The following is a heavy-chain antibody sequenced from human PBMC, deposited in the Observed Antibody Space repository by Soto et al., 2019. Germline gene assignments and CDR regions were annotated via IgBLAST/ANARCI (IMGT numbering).Heavy chain of an antibody. J-gene: IGHJ6*02. CDR3: ATSVGIAPTGGDGMDV. CDR2: IIPILTTP. Sequence: QVQLVQSGAEVKKTGSSVKVSCKASGGTFSIYGFSWVRQAPGQGPEWIGGIIPILTTPNYAQKFHGRVTIVADESTTTVYMELRSMKSEDTAVYYCATSVGIAPTGGDGMDVWGQGTSVTVSS. V-gene: IGHV1-69*01. CDR1: GGTFSIYG. D-gene: IGHD2-8*02.